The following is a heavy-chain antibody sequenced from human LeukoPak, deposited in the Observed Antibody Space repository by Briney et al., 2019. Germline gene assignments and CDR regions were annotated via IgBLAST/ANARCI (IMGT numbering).Heavy chain of an antibody. Sequence: SETLSLTCTVSGGSITYYWGWIRQPPGKGLEWIGSIYYSGSTYYNPSLKSRVTISVDTSKNQFSLKLRSVTAADTAVYYCARDLGSSGWDRNFDYWGQGTLVTVSS. D-gene: IGHD6-19*01. J-gene: IGHJ4*02. CDR3: ARDLGSSGWDRNFDY. V-gene: IGHV4-39*07. CDR1: GGSITYY. CDR2: IYYSGST.